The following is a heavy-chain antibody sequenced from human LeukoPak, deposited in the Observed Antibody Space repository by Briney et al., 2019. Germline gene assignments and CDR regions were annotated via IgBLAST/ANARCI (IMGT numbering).Heavy chain of an antibody. CDR3: AKDRQYKFGESSAYSDY. J-gene: IGHJ4*02. Sequence: PGRALRLSCAASGFTFSSYGMHWVRQAPGKGLEWVAVIWYDGSNKYYADSVKGLFTISRENSKNTLYLQMNSLRGEDTAVYYCAKDRQYKFGESSAYSDYCGQGTLVTVSS. CDR1: GFTFSSYG. D-gene: IGHD3-10*01. CDR2: IWYDGSNK. V-gene: IGHV3-33*06.